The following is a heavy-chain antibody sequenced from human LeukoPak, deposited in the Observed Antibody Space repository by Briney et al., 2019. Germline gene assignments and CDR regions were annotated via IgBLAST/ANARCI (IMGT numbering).Heavy chain of an antibody. J-gene: IGHJ4*02. V-gene: IGHV4-34*01. Sequence: SETLSLTCAVYGGSFTGYYWSWIRQPPGKGLEWIGEINHSGSTNYNPSLKSRVTISVDTSKNQFSLKLSSVNAADTAVYFCARRGEAAAKGGRYFDQWGQGTLVTVSS. CDR2: INHSGST. CDR3: ARRGEAAAKGGRYFDQ. CDR1: GGSFTGYY. D-gene: IGHD6-13*01.